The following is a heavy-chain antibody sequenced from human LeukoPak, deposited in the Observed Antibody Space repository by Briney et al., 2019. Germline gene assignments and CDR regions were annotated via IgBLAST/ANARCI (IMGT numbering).Heavy chain of an antibody. Sequence: ASMKVSCKASGYTFTDQYIHWVRQAPGQGLEWMGSINSKSCVTNYELEFQRSVTMTSDTPISTVYLGLSSLRSEDTAVYYCARPREYYYDSSGYIDYWGQGTLVTVSS. D-gene: IGHD3-22*01. V-gene: IGHV1-2*02. J-gene: IGHJ4*02. CDR3: ARPREYYYDSSGYIDY. CDR2: INSKSCVT. CDR1: GYTFTDQY.